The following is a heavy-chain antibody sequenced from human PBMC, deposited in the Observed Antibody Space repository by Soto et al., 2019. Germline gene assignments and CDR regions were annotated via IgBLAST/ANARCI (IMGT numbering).Heavy chain of an antibody. Sequence: SQTLSLTCAISGDSVSSNSAAWNWISQSPSRGLERLGRTYYRSKWYNDYAVSVKSRITINPDASTNQFSLQLNSVTPEDSAVYYCATDPSGSYYFDYWGQGTMVTVSS. CDR2: TYYRSKWYN. D-gene: IGHD1-26*01. V-gene: IGHV6-1*01. CDR3: ATDPSGSYYFDY. CDR1: GDSVSSNSAA. J-gene: IGHJ4*02.